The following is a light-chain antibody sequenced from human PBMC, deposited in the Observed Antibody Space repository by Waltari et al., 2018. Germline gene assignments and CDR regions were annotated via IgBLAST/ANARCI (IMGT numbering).Light chain of an antibody. J-gene: IGKJ2*01. Sequence: EIVLTQPPRTLSLSPGERATLSCRASQRVSSSYLAWYQQNPGQDPRILLYGASSRATGSPDRFSGSGCGTDFTITISRLEDEDFAVYYCQQYGRSWNTFGQGTKLEIK. CDR2: GAS. V-gene: IGKV3-20*01. CDR1: QRVSSSY. CDR3: QQYGRSWNT.